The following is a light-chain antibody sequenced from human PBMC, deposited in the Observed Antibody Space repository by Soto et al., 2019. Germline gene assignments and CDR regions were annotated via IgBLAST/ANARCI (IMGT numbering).Light chain of an antibody. CDR3: QQYGSSPEWT. CDR1: QSVSSNF. Sequence: EIVLTQSPGTLSLSPGEGATLSCRASQSVSSNFLAWYQQKPGQAPRLLIYGASSRATGIPDRFSGSGSGTDFTLTISRLEPEDFAVYYCQQYGSSPEWTFGQGTKVDIK. J-gene: IGKJ1*01. CDR2: GAS. V-gene: IGKV3-20*01.